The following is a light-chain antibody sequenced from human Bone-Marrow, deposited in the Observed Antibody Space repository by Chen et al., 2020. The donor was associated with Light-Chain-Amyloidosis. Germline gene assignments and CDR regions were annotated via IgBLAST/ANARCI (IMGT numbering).Light chain of an antibody. CDR3: QSYQGSSQGV. J-gene: IGLJ3*02. CDR1: SGSIATNY. CDR2: EDD. V-gene: IGLV6-57*01. Sequence: NFMLNPPHSVSESPGKTVIISCTRSSGSIATNYVQWYQQRPGSSPTTVIYEDDQRPSGVPDRFSGSIDRSSNSASLTISGLKNEDEADYYCQSYQGSSQGVFGGGTKLTVL.